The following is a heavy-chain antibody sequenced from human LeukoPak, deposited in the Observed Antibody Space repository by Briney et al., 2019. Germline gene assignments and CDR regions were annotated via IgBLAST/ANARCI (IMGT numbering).Heavy chain of an antibody. CDR2: INPSGGST. CDR1: GYTFTSYY. CDR3: ARFVSELPRIVVPAAMGYYGMDV. D-gene: IGHD2-2*01. J-gene: IGHJ6*02. V-gene: IGHV1-46*01. Sequence: ASVKVSCKASGYTFTSYYMHWVRQAPGQGLEWMGIINPSGGSTSYAQKFQGRVTMTRDTSTSTVYMELSSLRSEDTAVYYCARFVSELPRIVVPAAMGYYGMDVWGQGTTVTVSS.